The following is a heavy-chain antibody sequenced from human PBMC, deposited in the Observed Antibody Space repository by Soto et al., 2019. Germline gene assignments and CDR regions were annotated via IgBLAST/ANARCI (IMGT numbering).Heavy chain of an antibody. J-gene: IGHJ4*02. V-gene: IGHV3-23*01. D-gene: IGHD2-15*01. CDR1: RFTFSSYA. CDR2: ISGSGSST. CDR3: AKDKSLVVPFDY. Sequence: GGSLRLSCAPSRFTFSSYAMSWVRQAPRQGLEWGSAISGSGSSTYYAESVKGRFTISRDNSKNTLYLQMNRLRAEDTAVYYCAKDKSLVVPFDYWGQGTLVTVSS.